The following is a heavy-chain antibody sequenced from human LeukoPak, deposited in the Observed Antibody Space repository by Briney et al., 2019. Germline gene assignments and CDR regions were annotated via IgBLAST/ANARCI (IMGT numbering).Heavy chain of an antibody. CDR2: IRYDGSNK. D-gene: IGHD2-2*01. Sequence: PGGSLRLSCAASGFTFSSYGMHWVRQAPGKGLEWVAFIRYDGSNKYYADSVKGRFTISRGNSKNTLYLQMNSLRAEDTAVYYCAKDILRCSNTSCLPSGTWFDPWGQGTLVTVSS. CDR1: GFTFSSYG. CDR3: AKDILRCSNTSCLPSGTWFDP. J-gene: IGHJ5*02. V-gene: IGHV3-30*02.